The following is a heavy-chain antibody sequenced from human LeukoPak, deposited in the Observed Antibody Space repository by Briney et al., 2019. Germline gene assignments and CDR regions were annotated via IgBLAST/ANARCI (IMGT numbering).Heavy chain of an antibody. CDR2: IYGGDRS. CDR3: ARDPYSGSYGNYYYYFMDV. CDR1: GFTVSSTY. J-gene: IGHJ6*03. Sequence: GGSLRLSCAASGFTVSSTYMTWVRQAPGKGLEWVSVIYGGDRSSYADSVKGRFTISRDNSNNTLYLQMNSLRAEDTAVYYCARDPYSGSYGNYYYYFMDVWGKGTTVTISS. V-gene: IGHV3-66*01. D-gene: IGHD1-26*01.